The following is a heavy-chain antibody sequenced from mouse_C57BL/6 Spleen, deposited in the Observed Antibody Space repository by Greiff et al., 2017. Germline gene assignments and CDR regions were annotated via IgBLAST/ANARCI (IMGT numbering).Heavy chain of an antibody. V-gene: IGHV3-6*01. CDR3: ARAYDDLYYFDY. CDR1: GYSITSGYY. CDR2: ISYDGSN. J-gene: IGHJ2*01. D-gene: IGHD2-3*01. Sequence: EVQLQQSGPGLVKPSQSLSLTCSVTGYSITSGYYWNWIRQFPGNQLEWMGYISYDGSNNYNPSLKNRISITRDTSKNQFFLKLNSVTTEDTATYYCARAYDDLYYFDYWGQGTTLTVSS.